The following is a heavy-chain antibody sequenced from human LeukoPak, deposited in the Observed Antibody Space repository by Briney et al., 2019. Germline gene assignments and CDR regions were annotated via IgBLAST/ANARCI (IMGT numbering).Heavy chain of an antibody. D-gene: IGHD5-12*01. V-gene: IGHV4-59*01. Sequence: SETLSLTCTVSGGSISSYYWSWIRQPPGKGLEWIGYMFYSGSTNYNPSLKSRVTILLDTSKNQFSLKLSSVTAADTAVYYCARVVSGYLGNYMDVWGKGTTVTISS. CDR3: ARVVSGYLGNYMDV. J-gene: IGHJ6*03. CDR2: MFYSGST. CDR1: GGSISSYY.